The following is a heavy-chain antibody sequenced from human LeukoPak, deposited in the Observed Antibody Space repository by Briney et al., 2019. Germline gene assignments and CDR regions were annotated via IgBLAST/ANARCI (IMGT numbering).Heavy chain of an antibody. D-gene: IGHD2-2*01. CDR2: IYHSGST. CDR1: GYFISSGYY. CDR3: ARGGYCSSTSCYQSGLVDY. J-gene: IGHJ4*02. Sequence: SETLSLTCTVSGYFISSGYYWGWIRQPPGKGLEWIGSIYHSGSTYYNPSLKSRVTISVDTSKNQFSLKLSSVTAADTAVYYCARGGYCSSTSCYQSGLVDYWGQGTLVTDSS. V-gene: IGHV4-38-2*02.